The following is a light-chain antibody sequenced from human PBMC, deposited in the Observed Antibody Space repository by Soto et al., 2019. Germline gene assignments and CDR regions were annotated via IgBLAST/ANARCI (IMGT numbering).Light chain of an antibody. V-gene: IGLV3-1*01. Sequence: SYELTQPPSVSVSPGQTASITCSGDKLGDKYACWYQQKPGQSPVLVIYQDSKRPSGIPERFSGSNSGNTATLTISGPQAMDEADYYCQAWDSSTYVFGTGTKV. CDR3: QAWDSSTYV. CDR1: KLGDKY. CDR2: QDS. J-gene: IGLJ1*01.